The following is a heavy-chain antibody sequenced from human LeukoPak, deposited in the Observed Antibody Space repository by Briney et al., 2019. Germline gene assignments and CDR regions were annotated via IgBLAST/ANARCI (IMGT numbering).Heavy chain of an antibody. CDR2: IYYSGST. V-gene: IGHV4-39*01. Sequence: SETLSLTCTVSGGSISSSSYYWGWIRQPPGKGLEWIGSIYYSGSTYYNPSLKSRVTISVDTSKNQFSLKLSSVTAADTAVYYCAGIIAAAGTYFDYWGQGTLVTVSS. D-gene: IGHD6-13*01. CDR3: AGIIAAAGTYFDY. CDR1: GGSISSSSYY. J-gene: IGHJ4*02.